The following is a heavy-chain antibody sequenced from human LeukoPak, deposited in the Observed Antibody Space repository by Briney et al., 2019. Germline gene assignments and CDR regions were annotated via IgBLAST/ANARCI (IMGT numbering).Heavy chain of an antibody. CDR2: IYHSGST. CDR1: GDSISSSSSY. Sequence: SETLSLTCTVSGDSISSSSSYWGWIRQPPGEGLEWIGSIYHSGSTYYNPSLKSRVTISVDTSKNQFSLKLSSVTAADTAVYYCARAPRDTIFGVVILYYFDYWGQETLVTVSS. J-gene: IGHJ4*02. D-gene: IGHD3-3*01. CDR3: ARAPRDTIFGVVILYYFDY. V-gene: IGHV4-39*07.